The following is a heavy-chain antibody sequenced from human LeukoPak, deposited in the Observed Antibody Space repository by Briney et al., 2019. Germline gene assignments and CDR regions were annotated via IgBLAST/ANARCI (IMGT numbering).Heavy chain of an antibody. V-gene: IGHV4-38-2*02. CDR2: IYHSGST. Sequence: PSETLSLTCTVSGYSISSGYYWGWIRQPPGKGLEWIGSIYHSGSTYYNPSLKSRVTISVDTSKNQFSLKLSSVTAADTAVYYCARDLGTIYYGSGSYRFDPWGQGTLVTVSS. CDR3: ARDLGTIYYGSGSYRFDP. J-gene: IGHJ5*02. D-gene: IGHD3-10*01. CDR1: GYSISSGYY.